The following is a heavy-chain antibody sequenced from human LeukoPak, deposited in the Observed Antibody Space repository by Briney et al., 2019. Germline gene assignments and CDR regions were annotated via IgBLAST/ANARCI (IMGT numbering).Heavy chain of an antibody. J-gene: IGHJ4*02. V-gene: IGHV3-30*02. CDR1: GFTFSSYG. Sequence: PGGSLRLSCTASGFTFSSYGIPWVRQAPGKGLEWVAFIRYDGSNKYYADSVKGRFTISRDNSKNTLYLQMNSLRAEDTAVYYCAKDLFSGYSSSHSPTSIGYWGQGTLVSVSS. D-gene: IGHD6-13*01. CDR3: AKDLFSGYSSSHSPTSIGY. CDR2: IRYDGSNK.